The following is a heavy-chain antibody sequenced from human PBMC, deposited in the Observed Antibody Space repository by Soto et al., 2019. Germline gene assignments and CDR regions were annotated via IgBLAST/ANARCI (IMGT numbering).Heavy chain of an antibody. Sequence: SGTLSLTCTVSGGSISSGDYYWSWIRQPPGKGLEWIGYIYYSGSTYYNPSLKSRVTISVDTSKNQFSLKLSSVTAADTAVYYFDRASTSYYYGMDVWGKGAMVTV. CDR1: GGSISSGDYY. J-gene: IGHJ6*04. CDR2: IYYSGST. CDR3: DRASTSYYYGMDV. D-gene: IGHD2-2*01. V-gene: IGHV4-30-4*01.